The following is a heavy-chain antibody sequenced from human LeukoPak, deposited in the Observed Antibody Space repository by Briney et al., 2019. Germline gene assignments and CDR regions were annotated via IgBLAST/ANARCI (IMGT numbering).Heavy chain of an antibody. CDR1: GFTFSSSG. V-gene: IGHV3-30*02. D-gene: IGHD1-26*01. CDR2: IRYGGSHK. CDR3: AKDRGEGSYYVDYMDV. J-gene: IGHJ6*03. Sequence: GGSLRLSCAASGFTFSSSGMHWVRQAPGKGLEWVAFIRYGGSHKYYADSVKGRFTISRDNSKNTLYLQMNSLRAEDTAVYYCAKDRGEGSYYVDYMDVWGKGTTVTVSS.